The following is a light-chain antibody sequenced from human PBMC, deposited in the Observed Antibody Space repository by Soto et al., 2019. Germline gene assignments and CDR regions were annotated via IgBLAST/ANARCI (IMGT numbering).Light chain of an antibody. CDR2: AAS. Sequence: DIQITHSPSSLSASVGDEVTITCRASQTIMTYLNWYQLKPGKPPRLLIYAASSLQSGVPSRFSGSGSGTDFTLTISSLQPEDFATYSCQQSYNSPQTFGRGTKVDIK. V-gene: IGKV1-39*01. J-gene: IGKJ1*01. CDR1: QTIMTY. CDR3: QQSYNSPQT.